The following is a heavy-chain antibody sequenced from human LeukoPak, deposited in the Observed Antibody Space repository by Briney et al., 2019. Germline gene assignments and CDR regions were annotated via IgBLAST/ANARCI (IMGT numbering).Heavy chain of an antibody. D-gene: IGHD3-9*01. J-gene: IGHJ4*02. CDR2: ISAYNGNT. CDR3: ARAQYYDILTGPSHYFDY. V-gene: IGHV1-18*01. Sequence: ASVKVSCKASGYTFTSYGISWVRRAPGQGLEWMGWISAYNGNTNYAQKLQGRVTMTTDTSTSTAYMELRSLRSDDTAVYYCARAQYYDILTGPSHYFDYWGQGTLVTVSS. CDR1: GYTFTSYG.